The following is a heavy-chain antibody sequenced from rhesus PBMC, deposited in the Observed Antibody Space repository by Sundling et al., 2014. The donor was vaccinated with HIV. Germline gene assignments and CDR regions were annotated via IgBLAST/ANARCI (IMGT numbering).Heavy chain of an antibody. D-gene: IGHD3-3*01. Sequence: QVKLQQWGEGLVKPSETLSLTCAVYGASISDYYYLTWVRQPPEKGLEWIGYIYGPTAKTNYKASLRNRVTISMDTSKNQFSLILTSVTAADTAVYFCARELPITISEMVIVKHGLDSWGQGVVVTVSS. CDR2: IYGPTAKT. CDR1: GASISDYYY. V-gene: IGHV4-73*01. J-gene: IGHJ6*01. CDR3: ARELPITISEMVIVKHGLDS.